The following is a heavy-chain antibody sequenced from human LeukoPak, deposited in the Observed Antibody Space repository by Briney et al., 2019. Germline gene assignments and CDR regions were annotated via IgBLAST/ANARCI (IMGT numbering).Heavy chain of an antibody. CDR1: GGTFSSYA. CDR2: IIPIFGTA. CDR3: ARESSSGRYFDY. D-gene: IGHD1-26*01. Sequence: ASVKVSCKASGGTFSSYAISWVRQAPGQGLEWMGGIIPIFGTANYAQKFQGRVTITADESTSTAYMELSSLRSEDTAVYYCARESSSGRYFDYWGQGTLVTVSS. J-gene: IGHJ4*02. V-gene: IGHV1-69*01.